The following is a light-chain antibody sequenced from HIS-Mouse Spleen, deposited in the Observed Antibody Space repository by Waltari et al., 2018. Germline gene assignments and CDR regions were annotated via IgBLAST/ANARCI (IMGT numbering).Light chain of an antibody. Sequence: SYELTQPPSVSVSPGQTARITCSGDALPKKYAYWYQQKSGQAPVLVIYEDSKRPSGIPERVSGSSSGTMASLTISGAQVGDEADYYCYSTDSSGNHRVVGGGTKLTVL. CDR3: YSTDSSGNHRV. J-gene: IGLJ2*01. CDR2: EDS. CDR1: ALPKKY. V-gene: IGLV3-10*01.